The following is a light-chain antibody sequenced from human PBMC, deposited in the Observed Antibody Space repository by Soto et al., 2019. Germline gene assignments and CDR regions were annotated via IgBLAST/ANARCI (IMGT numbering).Light chain of an antibody. CDR3: QQSYSVPPYT. CDR2: AAS. V-gene: IGKV1-39*01. J-gene: IGKJ2*01. CDR1: QSISRY. Sequence: DIQMTQSPSSLSASVGDRVTITCRASQSISRYLNWYQQRPGEAPNVLIYAASNLQSGVPSRFSGSGSVTDFTLTISGLQPEDFATYYCQQSYSVPPYTFGQGTKLQIK.